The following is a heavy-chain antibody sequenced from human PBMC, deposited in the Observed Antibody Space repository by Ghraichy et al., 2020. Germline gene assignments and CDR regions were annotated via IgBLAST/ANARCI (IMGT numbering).Heavy chain of an antibody. CDR1: GFPFSTYP. CDR2: ISIGATGDYYDGTKT. D-gene: IGHD2-8*01. CDR3: FRGAYCTTSSCPVPFYGSEV. V-gene: IGHV3-30*03. J-gene: IGHJ6*02. Sequence: GGSLRLSCATSGFPFSTYPLPWVRQAPGKGRGGVAVISIGATGDYYDGTKTYYAASVKGVFTTSRDNSKKTLYLQINSLRAEDAAVYYCFRGAYCTTSSCPVPFYGSEVWCQGTTVIVSS.